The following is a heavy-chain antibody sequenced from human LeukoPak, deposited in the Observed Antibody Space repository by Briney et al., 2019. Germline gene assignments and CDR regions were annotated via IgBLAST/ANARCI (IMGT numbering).Heavy chain of an antibody. D-gene: IGHD4/OR15-4a*01. V-gene: IGHV3-66*01. CDR2: IYTGGST. CDR1: RFTVSSNY. CDR3: AKDPTHFRVWDDYDTNILSH. Sequence: GGSLRLSCAASRFTVSSNYMTWVRQAAGKGLELVSVIYTGGSTYYADSVKGRFTISRDNSKNTLYLQMNSLRAADTAVYYCAKDPTHFRVWDDYDTNILSHWGQGTLVTVSS. J-gene: IGHJ4*02.